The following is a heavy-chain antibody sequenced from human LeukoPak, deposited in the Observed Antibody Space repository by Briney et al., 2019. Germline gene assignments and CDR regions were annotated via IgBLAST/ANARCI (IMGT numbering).Heavy chain of an antibody. CDR2: ISYIGST. V-gene: IGHV4-59*11. Sequence: SSETLSLTCTDSGGSFSSHYWSWIRQPPGKGLEWIGYISYIGSTNYNPSLKSRVTISVDTSKKQFSLKLSSVTAADTAVYYCARDPTTVTKGLDVWGQGTMVTVSS. D-gene: IGHD4-17*01. CDR1: GGSFSSHY. J-gene: IGHJ3*01. CDR3: ARDPTTVTKGLDV.